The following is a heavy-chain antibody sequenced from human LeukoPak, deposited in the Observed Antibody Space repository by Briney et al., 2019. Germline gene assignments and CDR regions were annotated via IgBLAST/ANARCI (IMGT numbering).Heavy chain of an antibody. CDR1: GFTFSNYW. Sequence: GGSLRLSCAASGFTFSNYWMHWVRQAPGKGLVWVSRINSDARSTSYADSVKGRFTISRDNAKNSLYLQMNSLRAEDTALYYCARVHYDILTGYYTYSDYWGQGTLVTVSS. J-gene: IGHJ4*02. D-gene: IGHD3-9*01. CDR2: INSDARST. CDR3: ARVHYDILTGYYTYSDY. V-gene: IGHV3-74*01.